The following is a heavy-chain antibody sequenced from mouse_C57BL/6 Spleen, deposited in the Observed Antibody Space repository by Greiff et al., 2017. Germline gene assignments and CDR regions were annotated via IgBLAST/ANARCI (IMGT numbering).Heavy chain of an antibody. Sequence: QVQLQQPGAELVKPGASVKLSCKASGYTFTSYWMQWVKQRPGQGLEWIGEIDPSDSYTNYNQKFKGKATLTVDTSSSTAYMQLSSLTSEDSAVYYCARGGTTVVADYFDYWGQGTTLAVSS. J-gene: IGHJ2*01. CDR1: GYTFTSYW. V-gene: IGHV1-50*01. CDR2: IDPSDSYT. CDR3: ARGGTTVVADYFDY. D-gene: IGHD1-1*01.